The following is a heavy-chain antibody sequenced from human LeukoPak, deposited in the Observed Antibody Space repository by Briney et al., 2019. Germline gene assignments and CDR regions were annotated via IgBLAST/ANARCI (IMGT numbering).Heavy chain of an antibody. Sequence: ASVKVSCKASGGTFSSYAISWVRQAPGQGLEWMGGIIPIFGTANYAQKFQGRVTITADKYTSTAYMELSSLRSEDTAVYYCARGEMATIQGHYYYYMDVWGKGTTVTVSS. CDR2: IIPIFGTA. V-gene: IGHV1-69*06. CDR3: ARGEMATIQGHYYYYMDV. CDR1: GGTFSSYA. J-gene: IGHJ6*03. D-gene: IGHD5-24*01.